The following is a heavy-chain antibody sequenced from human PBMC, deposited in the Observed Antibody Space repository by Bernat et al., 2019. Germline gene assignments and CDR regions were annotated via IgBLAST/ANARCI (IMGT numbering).Heavy chain of an antibody. CDR2: ISAYNGNT. V-gene: IGHV1-18*01. Sequence: QVQLVQSGAEVKKPGASVKVSCKASGYTFTSYGISWVRQAPGQGLEWMGWISAYNGNTNYAQKLQGRVTMTTDTSTSTDYKELRSLRSDDTAVYYCARAALWFGELLFYYYYGMDVWGQGTTVTVSS. J-gene: IGHJ6*02. D-gene: IGHD3-10*01. CDR3: ARAALWFGELLFYYYYGMDV. CDR1: GYTFTSYG.